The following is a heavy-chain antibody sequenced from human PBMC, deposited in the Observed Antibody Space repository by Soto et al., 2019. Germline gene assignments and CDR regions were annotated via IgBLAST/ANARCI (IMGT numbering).Heavy chain of an antibody. V-gene: IGHV3-30*18. J-gene: IGHJ6*02. D-gene: IGHD6-19*01. CDR3: AKGYSSGWYPRRSYYYGMDV. Sequence: GGSLRLSCAASGFTFSSYGMHWVRQAPGKWLEWVAVISYDGSNKYYADSVKGRFTISRDNSKNTLYLQMNSLRAEDTAVYYCAKGYSSGWYPRRSYYYGMDVWGQXTTVTVSS. CDR2: ISYDGSNK. CDR1: GFTFSSYG.